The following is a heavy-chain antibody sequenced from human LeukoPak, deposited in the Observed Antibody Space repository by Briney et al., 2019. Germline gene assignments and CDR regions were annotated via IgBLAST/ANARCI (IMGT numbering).Heavy chain of an antibody. CDR1: GFTFSSYW. D-gene: IGHD2-15*01. Sequence: PGGSLRLSCAASGFTFSSYWMSWVRQAPGKGLEWVANIKQDGSEKYYVDSVKGRFTISRDNAKNSLYLQMKSLRAEDTAVYYCAREVGSGGSLGFDYWGQGTLVTVSS. CDR3: AREVGSGGSLGFDY. V-gene: IGHV3-7*01. CDR2: IKQDGSEK. J-gene: IGHJ4*02.